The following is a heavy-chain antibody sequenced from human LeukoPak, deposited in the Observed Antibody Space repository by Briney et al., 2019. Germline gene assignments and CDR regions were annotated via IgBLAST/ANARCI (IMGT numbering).Heavy chain of an antibody. CDR2: ISWNSGSI. V-gene: IGHV3-9*01. CDR3: AKDINFGSPKGFDY. J-gene: IGHJ4*02. CDR1: GFTFSDYY. D-gene: IGHD1-20*01. Sequence: PGGSLRLSCAASGFTFSDYYMSWIRQAPGKGLEWVSGISWNSGSIGYADSVKGRFTISRDNAKNSLYLQMNSLRAEDTALYYCAKDINFGSPKGFDYWGQGTLVTVSS.